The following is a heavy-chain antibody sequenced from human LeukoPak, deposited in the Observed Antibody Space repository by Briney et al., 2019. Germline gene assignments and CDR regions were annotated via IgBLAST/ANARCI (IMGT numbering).Heavy chain of an antibody. CDR1: GYTFTGYG. D-gene: IGHD1-26*01. CDR2: ISAYNGNT. J-gene: IGHJ4*02. Sequence: ASVKVSCKASGYTFTGYGIIWVRQAPGQGLEWMGWISAYNGNTNYAQKLQGRVTMTTDTSTSTAYMELRSLRSDDTAVYYCAGSDSGSYTPPFDYWGQGTLVTVSS. V-gene: IGHV1-18*01. CDR3: AGSDSGSYTPPFDY.